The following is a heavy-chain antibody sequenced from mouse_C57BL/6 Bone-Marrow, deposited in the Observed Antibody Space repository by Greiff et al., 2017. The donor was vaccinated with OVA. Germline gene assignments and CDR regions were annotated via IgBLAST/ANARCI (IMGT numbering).Heavy chain of an antibody. Sequence: VQLQQSGAELARPGASVKLSCKASGYTFTSYGISWVKQRTGQGLEWIGEIYPRSGNTYYNEKFKGKATLTADKSSSTAYMELRCLTSEDSEVYCCARDYDGAFDYWGQGTTLTVSS. D-gene: IGHD1-1*01. CDR1: GYTFTSYG. CDR3: ARDYDGAFDY. CDR2: IYPRSGNT. J-gene: IGHJ2*01. V-gene: IGHV1-81*01.